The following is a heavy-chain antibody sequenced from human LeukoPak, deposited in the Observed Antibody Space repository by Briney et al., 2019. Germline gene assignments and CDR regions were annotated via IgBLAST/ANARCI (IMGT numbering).Heavy chain of an antibody. V-gene: IGHV3-23*01. Sequence: GGSLRLSCAASGFTFSSYAMSWVRQAPGKGLEWVSAISGSGGSTYYADSVKGRFTISIDNSKDTLYLQINSPRAEDTAEDYCAKTGRIQLWLRWGLIDYWGQGTLVTVSS. J-gene: IGHJ4*02. CDR2: ISGSGGST. CDR1: GFTFSSYA. CDR3: AKTGRIQLWLRWGLIDY. D-gene: IGHD5-18*01.